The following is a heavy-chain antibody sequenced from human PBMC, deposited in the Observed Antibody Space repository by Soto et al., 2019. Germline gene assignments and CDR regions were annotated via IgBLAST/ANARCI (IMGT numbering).Heavy chain of an antibody. V-gene: IGHV4-4*02. J-gene: IGHJ4*02. CDR2: IYHSGST. CDR1: AGSISSSNW. CDR3: ARMGGYYDSSGYYYADFDY. Sequence: SGTLSLTCAVSAGSISSSNWWSWVRQPPGKGLEWIGEIYHSGSTNYNPSLKSRVKISVDKSKNQFSLKLSSVTAADTAVYYCARMGGYYDSSGYYYADFDYRCKGTLVTVSS. D-gene: IGHD3-22*01.